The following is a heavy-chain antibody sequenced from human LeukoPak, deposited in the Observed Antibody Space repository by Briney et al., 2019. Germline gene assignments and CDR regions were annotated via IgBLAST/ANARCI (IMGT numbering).Heavy chain of an antibody. V-gene: IGHV3-74*01. CDR3: ARVQRSSSGWYEAGLDY. J-gene: IGHJ4*02. D-gene: IGHD6-19*01. Sequence: GGSLRLSCAASGFTYSSYWMYWVRQAPGKGLVWVSHINSDGSITSYADSVKGRFTISRDNAKNTLYLQMNSLIAEDTAVYYCARVQRSSSGWYEAGLDYWGQGTLVTVSS. CDR2: INSDGSIT. CDR1: GFTYSSYW.